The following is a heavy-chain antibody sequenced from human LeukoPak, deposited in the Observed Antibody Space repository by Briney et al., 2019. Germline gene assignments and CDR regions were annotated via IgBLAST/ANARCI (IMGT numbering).Heavy chain of an antibody. CDR3: ARSIAAAGYLHYYYYYMDV. V-gene: IGHV3-11*01. D-gene: IGHD6-13*01. Sequence: IPGGSLRLSCAASGFTFSDYYMSWIRQPPGKGLEWVSYISSSGSTIYYADSVKGRFTISRDNAKNSLYLQMNSLRAEDTAVYYCARSIAAAGYLHYYYYYMDVWGKGTTVTVSS. J-gene: IGHJ6*03. CDR1: GFTFSDYY. CDR2: ISSSGSTI.